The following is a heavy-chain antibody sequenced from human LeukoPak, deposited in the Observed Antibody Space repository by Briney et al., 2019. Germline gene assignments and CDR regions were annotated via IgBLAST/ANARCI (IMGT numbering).Heavy chain of an antibody. CDR2: ISSSGSTI. CDR1: VFTFNSYE. V-gene: IGHV3-48*03. CDR3: ARLVSGYSYGHDAFDI. Sequence: PVGSLRLSCAASVFTFNSYEMNWFPQAPCNGLEGVSYISSSGSTIYYADSVKGRITSSIDNAKNSLYLQMNSLRAEDTAVYYCARLVSGYSYGHDAFDIWGQGTMVTVSS. D-gene: IGHD5-18*01. J-gene: IGHJ3*02.